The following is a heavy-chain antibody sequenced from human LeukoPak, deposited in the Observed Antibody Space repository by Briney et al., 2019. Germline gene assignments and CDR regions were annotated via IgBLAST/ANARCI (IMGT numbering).Heavy chain of an antibody. D-gene: IGHD3-22*01. V-gene: IGHV3-33*01. J-gene: IGHJ4*02. Sequence: GRSLRLSCAASGFTFSSYGMHWVRQAPGKGLEWVAVIWYDGSNKYYADSVKGRFTISRDNSKNTLYLQMNSLRAEDTAVYYCAREFEFTYYYDSSGQEAFDYWGQGTLVTVSS. CDR3: AREFEFTYYYDSSGQEAFDY. CDR2: IWYDGSNK. CDR1: GFTFSSYG.